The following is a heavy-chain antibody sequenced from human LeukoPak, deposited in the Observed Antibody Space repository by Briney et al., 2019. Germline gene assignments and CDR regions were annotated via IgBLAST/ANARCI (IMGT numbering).Heavy chain of an antibody. V-gene: IGHV1-2*06. CDR2: INPNSGGT. Sequence: ASVKASCKASGYTFTGYYMHWVRQAPGQGLEWMGRINPNSGGTNYAQKFQGRVTMTRDTSISTAYMELSRLRSDDTAVYYCARGGLSSSWYSRPYYFDYWGQGTLVTVSS. CDR1: GYTFTGYY. D-gene: IGHD6-13*01. J-gene: IGHJ4*02. CDR3: ARGGLSSSWYSRPYYFDY.